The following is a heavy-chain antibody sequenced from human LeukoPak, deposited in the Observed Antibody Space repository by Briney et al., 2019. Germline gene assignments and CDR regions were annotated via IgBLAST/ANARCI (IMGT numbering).Heavy chain of an antibody. V-gene: IGHV1-69*13. D-gene: IGHD6-19*01. Sequence: SVKVSCKASGGTFSSYAVSWVRQAPGQGLEWMGGIIPIFGTANYAQKFQGRVTITADESTSTAYMELSSLRSEDTAVYYCAGSIAVAGTFDYWGQGTLVTVYS. CDR3: AGSIAVAGTFDY. CDR2: IIPIFGTA. CDR1: GGTFSSYA. J-gene: IGHJ4*02.